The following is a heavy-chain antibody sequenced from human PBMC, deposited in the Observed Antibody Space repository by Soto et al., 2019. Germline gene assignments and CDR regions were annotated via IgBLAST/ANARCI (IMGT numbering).Heavy chain of an antibody. Sequence: QVQLQESGPGLVKPSQTLSLTCTVSGGSISSGGYYWSWIRQHPGKGLEWIGYIYYSGSTYYNPSLKSRVTISVDTSKNKFSLKLSSVTVADTAVYYCARNVAASGNYYYGMDVWGQGTTVTVSS. CDR3: ARNVAASGNYYYGMDV. J-gene: IGHJ6*02. V-gene: IGHV4-31*03. CDR1: GGSISSGGYY. D-gene: IGHD6-13*01. CDR2: IYYSGST.